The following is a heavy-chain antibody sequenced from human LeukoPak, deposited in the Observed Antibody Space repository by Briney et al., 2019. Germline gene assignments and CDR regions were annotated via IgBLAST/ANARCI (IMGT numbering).Heavy chain of an antibody. CDR2: INAGNGNT. Sequence: GASVKVSCKASGYTLTGYYMYWVRQAPGQRLEWMGWINAGNGNTKYSQEFQDRVTITRDTSASTAYMELSSLRSEDMAVYYCARARYETRIWPKSRYDYYHYMDVWGKGTTVTVSS. V-gene: IGHV1-3*03. CDR1: GYTLTGYY. J-gene: IGHJ6*03. D-gene: IGHD3-3*01. CDR3: ARARYETRIWPKSRYDYYHYMDV.